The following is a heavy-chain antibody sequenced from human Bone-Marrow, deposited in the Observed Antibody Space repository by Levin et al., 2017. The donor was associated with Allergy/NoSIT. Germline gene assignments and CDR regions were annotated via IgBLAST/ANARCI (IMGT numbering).Heavy chain of an antibody. D-gene: IGHD3-10*01. CDR1: GFTFSSYW. CDR2: INTDGSGT. Sequence: GGSLRLSCAASGFTFSSYWMHWVRQAPGKGLVWVSRINTDGSGTSYADSVKGRFTISRDNTKKTLNLQMNSLRAEDTAVYYCARDITMVRGARSNFGMDVWGQGTTVTVSS. CDR3: ARDITMVRGARSNFGMDV. J-gene: IGHJ6*02. V-gene: IGHV3-74*01.